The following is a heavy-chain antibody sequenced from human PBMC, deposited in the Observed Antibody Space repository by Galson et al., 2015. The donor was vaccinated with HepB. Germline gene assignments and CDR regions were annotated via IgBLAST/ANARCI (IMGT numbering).Heavy chain of an antibody. CDR1: GFTFSSYA. CDR2: ISGSGGST. Sequence: SLRLSCAASGFTFSSYAMTWVRQAPGKGLEWVSGISGSGGSTYYADSVKGRFTISRDNSKNTLYLQMNSLRAEDTAVYYCAKQYGGNSVRIQEFDYWGQGTLVTVSS. CDR3: AKQYGGNSVRIQEFDY. V-gene: IGHV3-23*01. J-gene: IGHJ4*02. D-gene: IGHD4-23*01.